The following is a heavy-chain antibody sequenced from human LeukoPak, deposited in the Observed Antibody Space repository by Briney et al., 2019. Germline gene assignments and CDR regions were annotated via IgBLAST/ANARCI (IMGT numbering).Heavy chain of an antibody. Sequence: KASETLSLTCTVSGGSISSGSYYWSWIRQPAGKGLEWIGRIYTSGSTNYNPSLKSRVTISVDTSKNQFSLKLSSVTAADTAVYYCARDHRYSYGHFDYWGQGTLVTVSS. CDR1: GGSISSGSYY. J-gene: IGHJ4*02. V-gene: IGHV4-61*02. CDR3: ARDHRYSYGHFDY. D-gene: IGHD5-18*01. CDR2: IYTSGST.